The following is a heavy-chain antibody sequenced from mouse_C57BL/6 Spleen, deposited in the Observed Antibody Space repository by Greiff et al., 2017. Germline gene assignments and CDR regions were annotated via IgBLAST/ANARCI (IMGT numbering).Heavy chain of an antibody. CDR2: IWGGGST. J-gene: IGHJ2*01. CDR1: GFSLTSYG. CDR3: ARDWDYLDY. V-gene: IGHV2-2*01. Sequence: VQLQQSGPGLVQPSQSLSITCTVSGFSLTSYGVHWVRQSPGKGLEWLGGIWGGGSTDYNAAFISRLSISKDNSTSQVFFKMNSLQADDTAIYYCARDWDYLDYWGQGTTLTVSS. D-gene: IGHD4-1*01.